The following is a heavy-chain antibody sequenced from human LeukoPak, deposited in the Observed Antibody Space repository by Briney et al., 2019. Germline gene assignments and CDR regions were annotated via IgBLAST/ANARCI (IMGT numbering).Heavy chain of an antibody. V-gene: IGHV4-59*01. Sequence: SETLSLTCTVSGGSISSYYWSWIRQPPGKGLEWIGYIYYSGSTNYNPSLKSRVTISVDTSKNPFSLKLSSVTAADTAVYYCARITLTDTAMPDSDAFDIWGQGTMVTVSS. CDR1: GGSISSYY. D-gene: IGHD5-18*01. CDR2: IYYSGST. J-gene: IGHJ3*02. CDR3: ARITLTDTAMPDSDAFDI.